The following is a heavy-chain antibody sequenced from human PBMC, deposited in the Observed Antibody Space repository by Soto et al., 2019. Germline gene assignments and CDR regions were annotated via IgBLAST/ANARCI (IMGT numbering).Heavy chain of an antibody. D-gene: IGHD3-10*01. CDR2: IYYSGST. V-gene: IGHV4-30-4*01. J-gene: IGHJ6*02. Sequence: PSETLSLTCTVSGGSISSGDYYWSWIRQPPGKGLEWIGYIYYSGSTYYNPSLKSRVAISVDTSKNQFSLKLSSVTAADTAVYYCARGGLWFGELYSIHGWDGMDVWGQGTTVTVYS. CDR1: GGSISSGDYY. CDR3: ARGGLWFGELYSIHGWDGMDV.